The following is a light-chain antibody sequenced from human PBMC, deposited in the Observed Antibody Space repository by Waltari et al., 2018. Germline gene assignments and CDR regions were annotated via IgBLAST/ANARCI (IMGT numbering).Light chain of an antibody. Sequence: DIVMTQSPISLPVTPGEPTSISCRSSQSLLHIDGKNYLDWYLQKPGQSPQLLIYLGSNRASGVPDRFSGSGSGTDFTLKITRVEAEDVGDYYCMQSLQTLITFGPGTKVDI. CDR1: QSLLHIDGKNY. CDR2: LGS. J-gene: IGKJ3*01. CDR3: MQSLQTLIT. V-gene: IGKV2-28*01.